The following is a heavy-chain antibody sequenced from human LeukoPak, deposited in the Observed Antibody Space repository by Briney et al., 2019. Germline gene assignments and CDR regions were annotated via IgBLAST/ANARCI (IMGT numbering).Heavy chain of an antibody. V-gene: IGHV4-59*01. J-gene: IGHJ3*02. Sequence: PSETLSLTCTVSGGSISSYYWSWIRQPPGKGLEWIGYIYYSGSTNYNPSLKSRVTISVDTSKNQFSLKLSSVTAADTAVYYCARGETGDIAFDIWGQGTMVTVSS. CDR1: GGSISSYY. D-gene: IGHD7-27*01. CDR2: IYYSGST. CDR3: ARGETGDIAFDI.